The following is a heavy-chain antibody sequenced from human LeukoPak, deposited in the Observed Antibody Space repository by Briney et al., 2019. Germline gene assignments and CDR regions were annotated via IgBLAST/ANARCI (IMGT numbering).Heavy chain of an antibody. J-gene: IGHJ4*02. D-gene: IGHD1-26*01. CDR3: ARVEWEGPHPTLNY. CDR2: ISGTSSTM. V-gene: IGHV3-48*04. Sequence: GGSLRLSCAASGFTFSSYSMNWVRQAPGKGLDWVSYISGTSSTMHYTDSVKGRFTISRDNAKNSLYLQMNSLRAEGTAVYYCARVEWEGPHPTLNYWGQGTLVTVSS. CDR1: GFTFSSYS.